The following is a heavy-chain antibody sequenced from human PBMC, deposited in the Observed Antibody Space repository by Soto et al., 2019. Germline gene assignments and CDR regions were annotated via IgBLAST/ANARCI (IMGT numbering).Heavy chain of an antibody. D-gene: IGHD2-15*01. CDR1: GCSIFSSY. CDR2: VYYSGST. V-gene: IGHV4-59*01. J-gene: IGHJ5*02. Sequence: XETLSLTCTAAGCSIFSSYWTWIRQPPGKGLEWIGNVYYSGSTNYNPSLKSRITISVDTSKNQFSLNLSSVTAADTAVYYCARVPAASSWFDTRGQGTLVTVSS. CDR3: ARVPAASSWFDT.